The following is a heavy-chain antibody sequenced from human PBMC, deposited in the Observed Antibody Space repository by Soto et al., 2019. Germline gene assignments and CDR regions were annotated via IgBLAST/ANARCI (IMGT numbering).Heavy chain of an antibody. CDR3: AREGVTNYTDYYFDL. CDR2: IWYDGSNE. V-gene: IGHV3-33*01. Sequence: GGSLRLSCAASGFIFSDFAMHWVRQAPGKGLEWVAEIWYDGSNEYYGDSVKGRFTISRDNAKTSLYLQMDSLRPEDTAIYYCAREGVTNYTDYYFDLWGHGALVTVSS. D-gene: IGHD4-4*01. CDR1: GFIFSDFA. J-gene: IGHJ4*01.